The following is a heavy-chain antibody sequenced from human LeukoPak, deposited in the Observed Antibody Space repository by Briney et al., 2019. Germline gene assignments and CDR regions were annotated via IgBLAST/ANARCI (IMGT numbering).Heavy chain of an antibody. D-gene: IGHD4-17*01. Sequence: GGSLRLSCAASGFTFSSSAMSWVRQVPGKGLVWVARINPNGKITTYTDSVKGRFTISRDNAKNTLYLQMNSLSAEDTAVYYCARDFAGDRDYWGQGTLVTVSS. CDR1: GFTFSSSA. V-gene: IGHV3-74*01. CDR3: ARDFAGDRDY. J-gene: IGHJ4*02. CDR2: INPNGKIT.